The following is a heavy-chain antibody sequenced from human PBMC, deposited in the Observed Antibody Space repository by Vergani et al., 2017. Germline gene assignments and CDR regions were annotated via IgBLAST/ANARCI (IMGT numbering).Heavy chain of an antibody. CDR3: SREEEGLVRGLGDV. V-gene: IGHV1-2*02. CDR2: INPNSGGT. Sequence: QVQLVQSGAEVKKPGASVKVSCKASGYTFTGYYMHWVRQAPGQGFEWMGWINPNSGGTNHAQKFQGRVTMTRDTSICTAYMELSRRRSDDTAVYYCSREEEGLVRGLGDVWGQGTTVTVSS. J-gene: IGHJ6*02. D-gene: IGHD3-10*01. CDR1: GYTFTGYY.